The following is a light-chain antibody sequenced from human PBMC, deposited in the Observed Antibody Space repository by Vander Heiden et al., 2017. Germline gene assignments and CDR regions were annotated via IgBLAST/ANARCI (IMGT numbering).Light chain of an antibody. CDR2: RDT. V-gene: IGLV3-9*01. CDR1: NIGTKN. J-gene: IGLJ2*01. Sequence: SYDLTQPLSVSVALGQTARISCGGNNIGTKNVQWYQQKPGQAPVLVIYRDTNRPSGIPERVSGSNSGNTATLTISRAQAGDEADYYCQVWGRRSVVFGGGTKLTVL. CDR3: QVWGRRSVV.